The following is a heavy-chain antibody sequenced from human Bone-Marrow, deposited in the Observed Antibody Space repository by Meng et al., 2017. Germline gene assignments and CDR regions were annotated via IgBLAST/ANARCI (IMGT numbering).Heavy chain of an antibody. D-gene: IGHD6-13*01. J-gene: IGHJ4*02. CDR1: GGSISSSSYY. CDR3: ARARSSSWSFDY. Sequence: QLQRQESVPGRGKAAETRSLTGSVSGGSISSSSYYWGWIRQPPGKGLEWIGEIYHSGNTNYNPSLKSRVAMSVDKSKNQFSLRLSSVTAADTAVYYCARARSSSWSFDYWGQGTLVTVSS. V-gene: IGHV4-39*07. CDR2: IYHSGNT.